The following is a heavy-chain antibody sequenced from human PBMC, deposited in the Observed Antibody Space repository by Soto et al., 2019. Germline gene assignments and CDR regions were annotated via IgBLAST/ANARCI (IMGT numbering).Heavy chain of an antibody. Sequence: GGSLRLSCAASGFTLSSYAMHWVRQAPGKGLEWVAVISYDGDNEYYADSVKGRFTISRDNSKNTLYLQMNSLRAEDTAVYYCTTRSIRDYYYGMDVWGQGTTVTVSS. CDR1: GFTLSSYA. V-gene: IGHV3-30-3*01. CDR3: TTRSIRDYYYGMDV. CDR2: ISYDGDNE. J-gene: IGHJ6*02.